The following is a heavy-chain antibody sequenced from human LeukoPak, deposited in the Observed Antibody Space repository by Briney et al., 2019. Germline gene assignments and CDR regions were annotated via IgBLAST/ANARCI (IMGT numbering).Heavy chain of an antibody. V-gene: IGHV3-21*01. Sequence: PGGSLRLSCAASGFTFSTYAMNWVRQAPGKGLEWVSAISGSGAKTYYADSVKGRFTISRDSAKNSLYLQMNSLRAEDTAVYYCARDIGAYYGSGSNWFDPWGQGTLVTVSS. D-gene: IGHD3-10*01. CDR3: ARDIGAYYGSGSNWFDP. CDR1: GFTFSTYA. J-gene: IGHJ5*02. CDR2: ISGSGAKT.